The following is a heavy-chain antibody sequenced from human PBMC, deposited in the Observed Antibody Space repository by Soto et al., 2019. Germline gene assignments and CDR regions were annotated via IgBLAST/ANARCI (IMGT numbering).Heavy chain of an antibody. V-gene: IGHV3-11*01. J-gene: IGHJ4*02. D-gene: IGHD3-3*01. CDR2: ISSSGSSI. Sequence: LRLSCAASGFTFSDHYMSWIRQAPGKGLEWVSYISSSGSSIYYADSVKGRFTISRDNAKNSLYLQMNSLRAEDTAVYYCARDDFWSGYYRYFDYWGQGTLVTVSS. CDR3: ARDDFWSGYYRYFDY. CDR1: GFTFSDHY.